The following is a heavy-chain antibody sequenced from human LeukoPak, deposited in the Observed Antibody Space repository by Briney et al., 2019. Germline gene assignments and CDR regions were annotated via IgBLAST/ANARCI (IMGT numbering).Heavy chain of an antibody. CDR1: GFTFSDYG. V-gene: IGHV3-48*04. CDR2: ISISTTTL. CDR3: VRVGSDKYSSSWYWDFDY. J-gene: IGHJ4*02. Sequence: GGSLRLSCAASGFTFSDYGMTWVRQAPGKGLEWLSYISISTTTLYYADSVKGRFTVSRDNAKNSLYLQMDSLRAEDTAVYYCVRVGSDKYSSSWYWDFDYWGQGTLVTVSS. D-gene: IGHD6-13*01.